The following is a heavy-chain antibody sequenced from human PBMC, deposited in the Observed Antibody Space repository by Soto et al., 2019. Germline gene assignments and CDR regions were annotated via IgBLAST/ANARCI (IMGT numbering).Heavy chain of an antibody. Sequence: PSETLSLTCTVSGGSISSSSYYWGWIRQPPGKGLEWIGSIYYSGSTYYNPSLKSRVTISVDTSKNQFSLKLSSVTAADTAVYYCARRFPRGDYDYWGQGTLVTVSS. J-gene: IGHJ4*02. D-gene: IGHD4-17*01. CDR1: GGSISSSSYY. CDR3: ARRFPRGDYDY. V-gene: IGHV4-39*01. CDR2: IYYSGST.